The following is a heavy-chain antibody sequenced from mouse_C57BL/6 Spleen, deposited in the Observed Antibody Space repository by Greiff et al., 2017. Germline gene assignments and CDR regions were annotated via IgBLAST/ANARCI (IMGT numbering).Heavy chain of an antibody. CDR2: IHPSDSDT. CDR3: AISPLITTVVAPYAGDY. CDR1: GYTFTSYW. V-gene: IGHV1-74*01. D-gene: IGHD1-1*01. Sequence: QVQLQQPGAELVKPGASVKVSCKASGYTFTSYWMHWVKQRPGQGLEWIGRIHPSDSDTNYNQKFKGKATLTVDKSSSTAYMQLSSLTSEVSAVYYCAISPLITTVVAPYAGDYWGQGTSVTVSS. J-gene: IGHJ4*01.